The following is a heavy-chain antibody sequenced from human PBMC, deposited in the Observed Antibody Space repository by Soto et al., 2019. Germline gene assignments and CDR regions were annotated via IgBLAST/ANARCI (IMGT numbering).Heavy chain of an antibody. J-gene: IGHJ4*02. V-gene: IGHV1-3*01. CDR3: ATPIVAFY. D-gene: IGHD5-12*01. CDR1: GYTFTSYA. CDR2: INAGNGNT. Sequence: ASVKVSCKACGYTFTSYAIHWVRQAPGQRLEWMGWINAGNGNTKYSQKFQGRVIITRDTSAGTAYMELRSLRSEDTAVYYCATPIVAFYWGQGTLVTVSS.